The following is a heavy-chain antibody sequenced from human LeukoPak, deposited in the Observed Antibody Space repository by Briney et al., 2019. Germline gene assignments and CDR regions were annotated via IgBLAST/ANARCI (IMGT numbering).Heavy chain of an antibody. CDR1: GFALSSHW. CDR2: VNRDGSET. D-gene: IGHD3-22*01. J-gene: IGHJ4*02. CDR3: AKSSYYDSSGYYREYYFDY. V-gene: IGHV3-7*03. Sequence: GGSLRLSCAASGFALSSHWMTWVRQVPGRGPEWVANVNRDGSETYYLDSVKGRFTISRDNSKSTLFLQMNSLRAEDTAVYYCAKSSYYDSSGYYREYYFDYWGQGTLVTVSS.